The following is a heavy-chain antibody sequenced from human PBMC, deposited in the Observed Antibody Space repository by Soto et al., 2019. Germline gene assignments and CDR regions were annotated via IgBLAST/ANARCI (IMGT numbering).Heavy chain of an antibody. Sequence: QLQLQESGSGLVKPSQTLSLTCAVSGGSISSGDYSWSWIRQPPGKGLEWIGYIYHSGRTLYNPSLKSRVTISVDTAKNQFSLKLSSVTAADTAVYYCASDYGSGSYRFDYWGQGTLVTVSS. CDR2: IYHSGRT. J-gene: IGHJ4*02. CDR3: ASDYGSGSYRFDY. CDR1: GGSISSGDYS. D-gene: IGHD3-10*01. V-gene: IGHV4-30-2*01.